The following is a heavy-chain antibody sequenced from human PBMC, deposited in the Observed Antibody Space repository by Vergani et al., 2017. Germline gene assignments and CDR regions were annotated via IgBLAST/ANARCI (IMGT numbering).Heavy chain of an antibody. J-gene: IGHJ4*02. V-gene: IGHV3-30*02. CDR3: AKHFRGWGIDY. Sequence: QVQLVESGGGVVQRGGSLRLSCATSGFTLSNYDMQWIRQGPGKGLEFVAFIQFDGSNQYYADSFKGRFTLSRYISKNTLYLQMNSLRTDDTATYYFAKHFRGWGIDYWGQGTQVIVSS. CDR1: GFTLSNYD. CDR2: IQFDGSNQ. D-gene: IGHD3-16*01.